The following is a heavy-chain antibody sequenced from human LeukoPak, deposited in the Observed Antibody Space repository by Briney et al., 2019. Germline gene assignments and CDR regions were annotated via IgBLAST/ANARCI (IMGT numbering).Heavy chain of an antibody. V-gene: IGHV1-2*02. CDR2: INPNSGGT. CDR3: ARLWFGSGSYWFDP. J-gene: IGHJ5*02. D-gene: IGHD3-10*01. CDR1: GYTFTGYY. Sequence: ASMKVSCKASGYTFTGYYMHWVRQAPGQGLEWMGWINPNSGGTNYAQKFQGRVTMTRDTSISTAYMELSRLRSDDTAVYYCARLWFGSGSYWFDPWGQGTLVTVSS.